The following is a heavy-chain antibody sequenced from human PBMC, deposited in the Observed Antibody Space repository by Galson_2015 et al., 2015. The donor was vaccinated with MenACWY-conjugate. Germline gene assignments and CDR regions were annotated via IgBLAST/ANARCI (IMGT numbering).Heavy chain of an antibody. CDR1: GFPFGDYL. V-gene: IGHV3-49*03. J-gene: IGHJ4*02. CDR2: IRSKAYGGAP. Sequence: LRLSCAASGFPFGDYLMSWFRQSPGKGLEWVSFIRSKAYGGAPAYAESVKGRFTISRDDSQSIAYLQMNSLKTEDTSVYYCARGDHRYCSRTNCPFDNWGRGTLVTVSS. D-gene: IGHD2-2*01. CDR3: ARGDHRYCSRTNCPFDN.